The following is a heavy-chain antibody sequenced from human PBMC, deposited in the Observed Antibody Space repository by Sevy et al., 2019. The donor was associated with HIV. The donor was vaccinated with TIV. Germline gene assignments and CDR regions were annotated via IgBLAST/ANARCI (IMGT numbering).Heavy chain of an antibody. J-gene: IGHJ5*02. CDR1: GFVFEDFA. Sequence: GGSLRLSCVGSGFVFEDFAVHWVRRSPGKGLEWVSGLTGDGSKKFYEGSVKGRFTISRDNARNSLYLQMNNMKFDDPAFYYCVRDMSPTRGTRHNGFDLWGQGTLVTVSS. V-gene: IGHV3-9*01. CDR3: VRDMSPTRGTRHNGFDL. CDR2: LTGDGSKK.